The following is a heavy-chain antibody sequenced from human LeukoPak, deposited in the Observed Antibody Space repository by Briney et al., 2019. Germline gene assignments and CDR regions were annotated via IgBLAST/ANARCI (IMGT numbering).Heavy chain of an antibody. Sequence: PGGSLRLSCAASGFTFSSYSMNWVRPAPGKGLEWVSSISSSSSYIYYADSVKGRFTISRDNAKNSLYLQMNSLRAEDTAVYYCARDDYGDYYFDYWGQGTLVTVSS. V-gene: IGHV3-21*01. CDR3: ARDDYGDYYFDY. CDR1: GFTFSSYS. J-gene: IGHJ4*02. D-gene: IGHD4-17*01. CDR2: ISSSSSYI.